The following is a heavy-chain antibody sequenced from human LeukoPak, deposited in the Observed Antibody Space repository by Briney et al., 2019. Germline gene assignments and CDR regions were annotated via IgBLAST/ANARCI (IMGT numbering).Heavy chain of an antibody. D-gene: IGHD1-1*01. Sequence: SETLSLSCTVSGVSISGHYWSWIRQPPGEGREWIGYVYYSGSTDYNPSLKRRVSMSVPTSKNQLSLKLSSVTAADTAVYYCARDERGYYYYGMDVWGQGTTVTVSS. CDR3: ARDERGYYYYGMDV. V-gene: IGHV4-59*11. CDR2: VYYSGST. J-gene: IGHJ6*02. CDR1: GVSISGHY.